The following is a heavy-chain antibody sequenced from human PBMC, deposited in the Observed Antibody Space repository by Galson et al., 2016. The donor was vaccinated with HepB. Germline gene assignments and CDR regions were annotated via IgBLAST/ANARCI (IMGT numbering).Heavy chain of an antibody. Sequence: SVKVSCKASGGSINTYAINWVRQAPGQGLEWMGGIVPISDATNYSQKFQGRVTITADESTTTVYMELDSLRSEDTALYYCARGELQDSFDFWGQGTMVTVSS. D-gene: IGHD1-7*01. V-gene: IGHV1-69*13. CDR1: GGSINTYA. CDR2: IVPISDAT. J-gene: IGHJ3*01. CDR3: ARGELQDSFDF.